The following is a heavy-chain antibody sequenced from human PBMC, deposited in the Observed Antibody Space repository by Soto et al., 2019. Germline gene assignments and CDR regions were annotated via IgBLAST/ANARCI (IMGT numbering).Heavy chain of an antibody. J-gene: IGHJ5*02. CDR3: ARETPDCTNGVCYRFDP. CDR1: GYTFTGYY. Sequence: ASVKVSCTASGYTFTGYYMHWVRQAPGQGLEWMGWINPNSGGTNYAQKFQGWVTMTRDTSISTAYMELSRLRSDDTAVYYCARETPDCTNGVCYRFDPWGQGTLVTVSS. V-gene: IGHV1-2*04. D-gene: IGHD2-8*01. CDR2: INPNSGGT.